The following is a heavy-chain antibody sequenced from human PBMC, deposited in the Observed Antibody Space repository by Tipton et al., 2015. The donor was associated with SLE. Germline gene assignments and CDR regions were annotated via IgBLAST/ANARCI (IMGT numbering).Heavy chain of an antibody. Sequence: SLRLSCAASGFTFSDYYMSWIRQAPGKGLEWVSYISSSSSYTKYADSVKGRFTISRDNAKNSLYLQMNSLRAEDTAVYYCARDTHSDAFDIWGQGTMVTVSS. J-gene: IGHJ3*02. V-gene: IGHV3-11*05. CDR3: ARDTHSDAFDI. CDR1: GFTFSDYY. CDR2: ISSSSSYT.